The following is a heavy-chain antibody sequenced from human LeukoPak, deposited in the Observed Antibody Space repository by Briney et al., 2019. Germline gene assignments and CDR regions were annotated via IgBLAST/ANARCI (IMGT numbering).Heavy chain of an antibody. CDR3: AREGRYDYVWGSYRSYYFDY. CDR2: IYTSGST. J-gene: IGHJ4*02. D-gene: IGHD3-16*02. Sequence: SETLSLTCTVSGGSISSYYWSWIRQPAGKGLEWIGRIYTSGSTNYNPSLKSRVTMSVDTSKNQFSLKLSSVTAADTAVYYCAREGRYDYVWGSYRSYYFDYWGQGTLVTVSS. CDR1: GGSISSYY. V-gene: IGHV4-4*07.